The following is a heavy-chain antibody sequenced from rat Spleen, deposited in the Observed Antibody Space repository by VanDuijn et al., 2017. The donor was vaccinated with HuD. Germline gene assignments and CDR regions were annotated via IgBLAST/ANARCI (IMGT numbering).Heavy chain of an antibody. V-gene: IGHV5-22*01. Sequence: EVQLVESGGVLVQPGRSLKLSCAASGFTFSDYYMAWVRQAPKKGLEWVASISHEGKNTYYGDSVKGRFALSRDDAKSTLYLQMNSLRSEDTATYYCARHRAYWFAYWGQGTLVTVSS. D-gene: IGHD4-1*01. CDR1: GFTFSDYY. CDR2: ISHEGKNT. CDR3: ARHRAYWFAY. J-gene: IGHJ3*01.